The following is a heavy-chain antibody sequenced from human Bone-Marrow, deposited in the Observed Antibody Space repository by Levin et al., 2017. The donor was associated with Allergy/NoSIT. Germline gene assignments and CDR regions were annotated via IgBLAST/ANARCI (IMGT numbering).Heavy chain of an antibody. CDR3: ARESGQLGYYNYYGMDV. Sequence: GGSLRLSFAASGFTISDYYMSWIRQAPGKGLEWVSYIRSSSSYTNHADFVEGRFTISRDNAKNSLFLQMNSLRAEDTAVYYCARESGQLGYYNYYGMDVWGQGTTVTVSS. V-gene: IGHV3-11*05. CDR2: IRSSSSYT. J-gene: IGHJ6*02. CDR1: GFTISDYY. D-gene: IGHD6-13*01.